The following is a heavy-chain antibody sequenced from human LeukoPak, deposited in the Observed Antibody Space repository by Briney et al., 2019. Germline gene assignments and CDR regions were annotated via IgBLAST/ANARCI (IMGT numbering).Heavy chain of an antibody. Sequence: GGSLRLSCAASGFTFSSYGMTWVRHAPGKGLEWVSAISGSGGSTYYADSVKGRSTISRGNSKNTLYLQMNSLRAEDTAVYFCAKTVSGSHSYQGGDYWGQGTLVTVST. V-gene: IGHV3-23*01. J-gene: IGHJ4*02. D-gene: IGHD3-16*02. CDR2: ISGSGGST. CDR3: AKTVSGSHSYQGGDY. CDR1: GFTFSSYG.